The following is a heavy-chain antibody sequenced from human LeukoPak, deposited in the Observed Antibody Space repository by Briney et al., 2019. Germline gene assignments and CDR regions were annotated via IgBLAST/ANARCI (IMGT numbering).Heavy chain of an antibody. V-gene: IGHV4-39*07. J-gene: IGHJ4*02. CDR2: VYHSGIT. CDR3: AREWQYQFDY. Sequence: PSETLSLTCTVSGGSISSSSYYWAWIRQPPGEGLEWIGSVYHSGITYYTPSLKSRVSIAVDTSKNHFSLKVTSVTAADTAVYYCAREWQYQFDYWGQGSLVTISS. D-gene: IGHD4-11*01. CDR1: GGSISSSSYY.